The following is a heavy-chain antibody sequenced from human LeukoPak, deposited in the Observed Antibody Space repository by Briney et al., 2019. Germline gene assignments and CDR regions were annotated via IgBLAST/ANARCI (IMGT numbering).Heavy chain of an antibody. CDR3: AKCSITCYANAFYI. V-gene: IGHV3-23*01. Sequence: PGGSLRLSCAASGFTFSSDAMTWVRLAPGKGLEWVSAISRSGGDTEYADSVKGRFTISRDNSKNTLYLQMNSLRAEDTAVYYCAKCSITCYANAFYIWGQGTMVTVSS. CDR1: GFTFSSDA. CDR2: ISRSGGDT. D-gene: IGHD2-2*01. J-gene: IGHJ3*02.